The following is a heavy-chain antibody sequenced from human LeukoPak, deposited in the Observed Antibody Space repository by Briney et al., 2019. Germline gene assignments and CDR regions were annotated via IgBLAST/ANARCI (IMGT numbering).Heavy chain of an antibody. Sequence: PGGSLRLSCAASGFTFSSYSMNWVRQAPGKGLEWVGRIKSKTDGGTTDYAAPVKGRFTISRDDSKNTLYLQMNSLKTEDTAVYYCTTESIPLIPIDYWGQGTLVTVSS. J-gene: IGHJ4*02. CDR3: TTESIPLIPIDY. V-gene: IGHV3-15*01. CDR2: IKSKTDGGTT. D-gene: IGHD2-21*01. CDR1: GFTFSSYS.